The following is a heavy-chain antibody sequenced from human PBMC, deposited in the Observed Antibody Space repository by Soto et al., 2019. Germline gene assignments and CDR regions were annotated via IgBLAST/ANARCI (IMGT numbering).Heavy chain of an antibody. J-gene: IGHJ2*01. Sequence: QVQLVESGGGVVQPGRSLRLSCAASGFTFSSYGMHWVRQAPGKGLEWVAVISYDGSNKYYADSVKGRFTISRDNSKNTXYMLLNSLIAEGTAVYYCAKDQTSIVATIEDWYFDLWGRGTLVTVSS. D-gene: IGHD5-12*01. CDR3: AKDQTSIVATIEDWYFDL. CDR1: GFTFSSYG. CDR2: ISYDGSNK. V-gene: IGHV3-30*18.